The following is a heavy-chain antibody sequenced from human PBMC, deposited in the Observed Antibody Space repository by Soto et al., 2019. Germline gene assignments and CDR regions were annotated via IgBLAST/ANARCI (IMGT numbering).Heavy chain of an antibody. J-gene: IGHJ6*02. D-gene: IGHD1-26*01. CDR3: ARGQVVEWELPNYGMDV. CDR2: IIPIFGTA. Sequence: QVQLVQSGAEVKKPGSSVKVSCKASGGTFSSYAISWVRQAPGQGLEWMGGIIPIFGTANYAQKFQGRVTITADESTSTGYMELSSRRSEDTAVYYCARGQVVEWELPNYGMDVWGQGTTFTFAS. V-gene: IGHV1-69*01. CDR1: GGTFSSYA.